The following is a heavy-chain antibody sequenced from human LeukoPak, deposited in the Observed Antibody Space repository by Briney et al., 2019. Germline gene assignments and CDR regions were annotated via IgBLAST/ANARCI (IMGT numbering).Heavy chain of an antibody. V-gene: IGHV3-7*04. CDR3: ARDLHGYYFDY. D-gene: IGHD5-24*01. CDR2: IKQDGSEK. J-gene: IGHJ4*02. CDR1: RFTFSGYW. Sequence: GGSLRLSCAASRFTFSGYWMNWVRQAPGKGLEWVASIKQDGSEKYYVASVKGRFAISRDNAKNSLYLQMNSLRAEDTAVYYCARDLHGYYFDYWGQGTLVTVSS.